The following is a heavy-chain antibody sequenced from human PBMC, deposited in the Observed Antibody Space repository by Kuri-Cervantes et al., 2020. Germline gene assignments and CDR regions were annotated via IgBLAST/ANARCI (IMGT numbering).Heavy chain of an antibody. Sequence: ASVKVSCKASGYTFTSYDINWVRQAAGQGLEWMGWMNPNSGNTAYAQKFQGRVSMTRNTSISTGYMELRSLRSEDTAVYYCARGWVTTVTTGFFGYYYYGMDVWGQGTTVTVSS. J-gene: IGHJ6*02. CDR2: MNPNSGNT. CDR1: GYTFTSYD. CDR3: ARGWVTTVTTGFFGYYYYGMDV. V-gene: IGHV1-8*01. D-gene: IGHD4-17*01.